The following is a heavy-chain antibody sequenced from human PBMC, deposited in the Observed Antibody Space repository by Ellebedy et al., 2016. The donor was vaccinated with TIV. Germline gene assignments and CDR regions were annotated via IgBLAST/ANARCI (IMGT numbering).Heavy chain of an antibody. J-gene: IGHJ4*02. V-gene: IGHV1-18*01. D-gene: IGHD1-26*01. CDR1: GYTFTSYG. Sequence: AASVKVSCKASGYTFTSYGISWVRQAPGQGLEWMGWISAYNGNTNYAQKLQGRVTITTDTSTSTAYMELRSLRSDDTAVYYCARMAILVDSGSLGYWGQGTLVTVSS. CDR2: ISAYNGNT. CDR3: ARMAILVDSGSLGY.